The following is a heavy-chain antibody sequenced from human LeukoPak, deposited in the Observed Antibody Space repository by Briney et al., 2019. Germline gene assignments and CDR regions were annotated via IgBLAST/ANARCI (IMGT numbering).Heavy chain of an antibody. D-gene: IGHD6-13*01. Sequence: RASVKVSCKASGYTFTGYYIHWVRQAPGQGLEWMGWINPNSGRTNYAQKFQGRVTMTRDTSISTAYMELSRLRSDDTAVYYCARVFQKQLSDYWGQGSLVTVSS. J-gene: IGHJ4*02. CDR3: ARVFQKQLSDY. V-gene: IGHV1-2*02. CDR1: GYTFTGYY. CDR2: INPNSGRT.